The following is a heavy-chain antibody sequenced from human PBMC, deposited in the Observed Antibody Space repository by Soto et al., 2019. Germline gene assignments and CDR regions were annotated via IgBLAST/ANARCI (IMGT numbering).Heavy chain of an antibody. CDR3: ANPSYNCMDV. D-gene: IGHD1-20*01. CDR1: GVTSRSYG. V-gene: IGHV3-23*01. CDR2: ISGSGGST. J-gene: IGHJ6*02. Sequence: WRSMRLSWAAAGVTSRSYGRRWVSQNKGKGLEWVSAISGSGGSTYYADAVKGRFTLCRDNSNHTLYLLSCSLRSDDTAVDDCANPSYNCMDVWGQGPTVTVAS.